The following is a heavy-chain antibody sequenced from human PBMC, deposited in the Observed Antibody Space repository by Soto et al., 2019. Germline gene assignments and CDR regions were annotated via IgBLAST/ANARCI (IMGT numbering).Heavy chain of an antibody. V-gene: IGHV4-59*01. Sequence: SETLSLTCTVSPGSISNYYWSWIRQPPGKGLEWIGYIYHSGSTNYNPSLKSRVTISLDTSKNQFSLKLSSVTAADTAVYYCARDRWAHGGWGQGTLVTVSS. D-gene: IGHD4-17*01. J-gene: IGHJ4*02. CDR3: ARDRWAHGG. CDR1: PGSISNYY. CDR2: IYHSGST.